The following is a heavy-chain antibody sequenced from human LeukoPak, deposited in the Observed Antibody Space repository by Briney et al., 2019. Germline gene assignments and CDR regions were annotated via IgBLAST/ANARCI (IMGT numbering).Heavy chain of an antibody. CDR1: GGSISSYY. CDR2: IHYSGSA. CDR3: ARQVYSSSWSYYFEY. J-gene: IGHJ4*02. V-gene: IGHV4-59*01. Sequence: SETLSLTCAVSGGSISSYYWSWIRQPPGRGLEWIGSIHYSGSASYNSSLKSRVTMSIDTSKNQFSLKLSSVTPADTAVYYCARQVYSSSWSYYFEYWGQGILVTVSS. D-gene: IGHD6-13*01.